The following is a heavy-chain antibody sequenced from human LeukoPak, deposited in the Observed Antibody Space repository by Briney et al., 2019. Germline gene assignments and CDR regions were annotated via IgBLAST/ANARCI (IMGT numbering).Heavy chain of an antibody. J-gene: IGHJ4*02. V-gene: IGHV4-59*12. CDR2: SYYNGNT. D-gene: IGHD4-17*01. CDR1: GGSITNYY. Sequence: SETLSLTCTVSGGSITNYYWSWIRQPPGKGLEWIGFSYYNGNTYYNPSLKSRVTISVDTSKNQFSLKLSSVTAADTAVYYCARVPTVTFFDYWGQGTLVTVSS. CDR3: ARVPTVTFFDY.